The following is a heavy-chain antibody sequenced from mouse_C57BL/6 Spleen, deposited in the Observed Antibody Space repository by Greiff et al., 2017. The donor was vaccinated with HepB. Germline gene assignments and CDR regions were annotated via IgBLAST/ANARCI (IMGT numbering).Heavy chain of an antibody. V-gene: IGHV5-6*01. CDR3: ARQGYYGSSPYAMDY. CDR2: ISSGGSYT. CDR1: GFTFSSYG. Sequence: EVQVVESGGDLVKPGGSLKLSCAASGFTFSSYGMSWVRQTPDKRLEWVATISSGGSYTYYPDSVKGRFTISRDNAKNTLYLQMSSLKSEDTAMYYWARQGYYGSSPYAMDYWGQGTSVTVSS. D-gene: IGHD1-1*01. J-gene: IGHJ4*01.